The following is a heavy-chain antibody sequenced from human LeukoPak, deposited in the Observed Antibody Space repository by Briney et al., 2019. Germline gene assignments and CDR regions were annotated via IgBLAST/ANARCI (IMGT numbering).Heavy chain of an antibody. CDR2: ISSSSSYI. D-gene: IGHD2-2*02. J-gene: IGHJ6*02. V-gene: IGHV3-21*01. Sequence: GGSLRLSCAASGFTFSSYSMNWVRQAPGKGLEWVSSISSSSSYIYYADSVKGRFTISRDNAKNSLYLQMNSLRAEDTAVYYCARDSGYCSSTSCYIGMDVWGQGTTVTVSS. CDR3: ARDSGYCSSTSCYIGMDV. CDR1: GFTFSSYS.